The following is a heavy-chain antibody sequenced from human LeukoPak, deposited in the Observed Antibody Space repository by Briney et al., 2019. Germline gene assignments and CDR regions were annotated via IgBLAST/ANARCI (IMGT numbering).Heavy chain of an antibody. D-gene: IGHD2-21*02. CDR2: IYHSGST. Sequence: SQTLSLTCTVSGGSISSGGYSWSWIRQPPGKGLEWIGYIYHSGSTYYNPSLKSRVTISVDRSKNQFSLKLSSVTAADTAVYYCARVRKDRGGYCIDYWGQGTLVTVSS. J-gene: IGHJ4*02. CDR1: GGSISSGGYS. CDR3: ARVRKDRGGYCIDY. V-gene: IGHV4-30-2*01.